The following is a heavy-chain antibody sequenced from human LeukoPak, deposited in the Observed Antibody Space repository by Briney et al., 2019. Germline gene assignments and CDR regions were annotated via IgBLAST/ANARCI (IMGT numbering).Heavy chain of an antibody. D-gene: IGHD5-18*01. CDR1: GGSLSSSSYY. CDR2: IYYSGNT. CDR3: ARDLGGYSDGSYYYYMDV. Sequence: SETLSLTCTVSGGSLSSSSYYWGWIGQPPGKALAWIGNIYYSGNTYYNPSLKSRVTISVDTSKNQFSLKLTSVTAADTAVYYCARDLGGYSDGSYYYYMDVWGKGTTVTVSS. V-gene: IGHV4-39*07. J-gene: IGHJ6*03.